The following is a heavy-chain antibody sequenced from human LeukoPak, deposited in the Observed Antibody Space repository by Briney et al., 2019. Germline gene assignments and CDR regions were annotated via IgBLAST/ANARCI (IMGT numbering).Heavy chain of an antibody. D-gene: IGHD6-19*01. V-gene: IGHV3-23*01. Sequence: GGSLRLSCAASGFTFSGYAMSWVRQAPGEGLEWVSAIVGGGGTTFYADSVKGRFTISRDNSKNTVFLQMNSLRAEDTAVYFCAKARLSTGWAYNDYWGQGTLVTVSS. CDR2: IVGGGGTT. J-gene: IGHJ4*02. CDR1: GFTFSGYA. CDR3: AKARLSTGWAYNDY.